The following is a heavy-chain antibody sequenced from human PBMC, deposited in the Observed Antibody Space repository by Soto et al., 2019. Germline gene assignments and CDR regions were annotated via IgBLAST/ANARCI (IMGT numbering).Heavy chain of an antibody. CDR1: GGSISSGGYS. Sequence: PSETLSLTCAVSGGSISSGGYSWSWIRQPPGKGLEWIGYIYHSGSTYYNPSLKSRVTISVDRSKNQFSLKLSSVTAADTAVYYCASSRGGPVPLDYWGQGTLVTVSS. V-gene: IGHV4-30-2*01. D-gene: IGHD3-16*01. J-gene: IGHJ4*02. CDR2: IYHSGST. CDR3: ASSRGGPVPLDY.